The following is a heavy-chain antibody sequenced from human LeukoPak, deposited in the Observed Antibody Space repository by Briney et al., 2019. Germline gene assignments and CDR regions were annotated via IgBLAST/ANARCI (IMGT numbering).Heavy chain of an antibody. V-gene: IGHV4-34*01. CDR2: INHSRST. CDR1: GGSFSGYY. Sequence: PSETLSLTCAVYGGSFSGYYWSWIRQPPGKGLEWIGEINHSRSTNYNPSLKSRVTISVDTSKNQFSLKLSSVTAADTAVYYCARLSSGSSSWYDIDYWGQGTLVTVSS. D-gene: IGHD6-13*01. J-gene: IGHJ4*02. CDR3: ARLSSGSSSWYDIDY.